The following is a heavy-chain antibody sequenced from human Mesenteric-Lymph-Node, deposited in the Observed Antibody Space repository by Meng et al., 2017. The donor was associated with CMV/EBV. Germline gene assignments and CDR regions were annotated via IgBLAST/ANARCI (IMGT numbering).Heavy chain of an antibody. J-gene: IGHJ4*02. CDR1: GYTFTDYA. CDR2: INADNPDT. D-gene: IGHD2-2*01. Sequence: ASGYTFTDYALHWVRQAPGQGLEWMGWINADNPDTKYSQKFQGRVAITRDTSESTAYMELSSLRFEDTAVYYCAATHGEVAAETLDYWGQGTLVTVSS. V-gene: IGHV1-3*01. CDR3: AATHGEVAAETLDY.